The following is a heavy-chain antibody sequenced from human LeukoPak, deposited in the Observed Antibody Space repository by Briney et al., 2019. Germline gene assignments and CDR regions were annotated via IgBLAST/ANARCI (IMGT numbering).Heavy chain of an antibody. J-gene: IGHJ4*02. CDR1: GIIFSTYA. CDR2: SSSGSTSII. V-gene: IGHV3-48*04. CDR3: ARDFWSGYYTED. Sequence: GGSLRLSCEFSGIIFSTYAMNWVRQAPGKGLEWISCSSSGSTSIIHYADSVKGRFTFSRDNAKNSMHLQMDSLSAEDSAVYYCARDFWSGYYTEDWGEGALVIVSS. D-gene: IGHD3-3*01.